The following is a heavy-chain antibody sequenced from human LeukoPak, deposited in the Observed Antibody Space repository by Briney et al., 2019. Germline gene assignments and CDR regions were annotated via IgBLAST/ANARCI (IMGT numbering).Heavy chain of an antibody. J-gene: IGHJ4*02. CDR3: ARNYYDSSGLSNPFDY. V-gene: IGHV4-39*01. Sequence: SETLSLTCTVSGGSISSYYWGWIRQPPGKGLEWIGSIYYSGSTYYNPSLKSRVTISVDTSKNQFSLKLSSVTAADTAVYYCARNYYDSSGLSNPFDYWGQGTLVTVSS. CDR2: IYYSGST. D-gene: IGHD3-22*01. CDR1: GGSISSYY.